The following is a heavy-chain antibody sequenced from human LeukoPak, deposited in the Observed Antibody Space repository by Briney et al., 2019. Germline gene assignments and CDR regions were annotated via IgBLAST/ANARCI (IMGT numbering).Heavy chain of an antibody. CDR3: ASLYYYDSSGYSEDAFDI. CDR2: INPNSGGT. V-gene: IGHV1-2*02. Sequence: ASVKVSCKASGYTFTGYYMHWVRQAPGQGLEWMGWINPNSGGTNYAQKFQGRVTMTRDTSTSTVYMELYSLRSEDTAVYYCASLYYYDSSGYSEDAFDIWGQGTMVTVSS. J-gene: IGHJ3*02. CDR1: GYTFTGYY. D-gene: IGHD3-22*01.